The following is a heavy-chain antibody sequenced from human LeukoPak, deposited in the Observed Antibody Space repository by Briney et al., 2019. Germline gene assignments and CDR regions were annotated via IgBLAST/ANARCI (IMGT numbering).Heavy chain of an antibody. J-gene: IGHJ4*02. CDR1: GYTLTSYA. V-gene: IGHV1-3*01. Sequence: ASVKVSCKASGYTLTSYALHWVRQAPGQRLEWMGWINVGNGNTKYSQKFQGRVTITRDTSAGTVYMELSSLRSDDTAVYYCARDTDYYDSSGYYHPALPDYWGQGTLVTVSS. D-gene: IGHD3-22*01. CDR2: INVGNGNT. CDR3: ARDTDYYDSSGYYHPALPDY.